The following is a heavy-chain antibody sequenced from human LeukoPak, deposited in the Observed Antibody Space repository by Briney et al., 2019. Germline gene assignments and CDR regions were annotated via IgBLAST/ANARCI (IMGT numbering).Heavy chain of an antibody. CDR1: GYSLTNHF. CDR3: ARGPAAIHP. D-gene: IGHD2-2*01. V-gene: IGHV4-34*12. J-gene: IGHJ5*02. Sequence: PSETLSLTCGVYGYSLTNHFWIWLRQPPGKGLEWIGEILHNRATNYNPSLKSRVTISVDTSKNQFFLKLSSVTAADTAVYYCARGPAAIHPWGQGTLVTVSS. CDR2: ILHNRAT.